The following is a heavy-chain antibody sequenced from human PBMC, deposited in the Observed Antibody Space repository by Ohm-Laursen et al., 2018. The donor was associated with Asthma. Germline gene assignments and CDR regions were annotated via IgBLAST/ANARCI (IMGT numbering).Heavy chain of an antibody. J-gene: IGHJ4*02. V-gene: IGHV1-69*13. Sequence: SVKVSCKASGCTFSSYAISWVRQAPGQGLEWMGGIIPIFGTANYAQKFQGRVTITADESTSTAYMELSSLRSEDTAVYYCARDRGYGGNSGTFDYWGQGTLVTVSS. CDR2: IIPIFGTA. CDR3: ARDRGYGGNSGTFDY. CDR1: GCTFSSYA. D-gene: IGHD4-23*01.